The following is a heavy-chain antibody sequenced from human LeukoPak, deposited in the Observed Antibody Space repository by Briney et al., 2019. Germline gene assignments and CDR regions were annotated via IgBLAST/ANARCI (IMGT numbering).Heavy chain of an antibody. CDR2: IIPIFGTA. Sequence: SVKVSCKASGGTFSSYAISWVRQAPGQGHEWMGGIIPIFGTANYAQKFQGRVTITADESTSTAYMELSSLRSEDTAVYYCAVGLGYCSSTSCYMDYWGQGTLVTVSS. D-gene: IGHD2-2*02. CDR3: AVGLGYCSSTSCYMDY. CDR1: GGTFSSYA. V-gene: IGHV1-69*01. J-gene: IGHJ4*02.